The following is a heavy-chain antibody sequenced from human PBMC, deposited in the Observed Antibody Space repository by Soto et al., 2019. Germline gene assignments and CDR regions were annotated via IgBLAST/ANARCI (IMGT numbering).Heavy chain of an antibody. Sequence: QVQLQESGPGLVKPSETLSLTCTVSGGSISSYYWSWIRHPPGKGLEWIRYSYYSGITDYNPSLTSRVTISGDTSKTQFSLKLSSVTAADTAVYYCARGGGVYHFDYWGQGTLVTVSS. CDR2: SYYSGIT. J-gene: IGHJ4*02. V-gene: IGHV4-59*01. CDR1: GGSISSYY. CDR3: ARGGGVYHFDY. D-gene: IGHD2-8*02.